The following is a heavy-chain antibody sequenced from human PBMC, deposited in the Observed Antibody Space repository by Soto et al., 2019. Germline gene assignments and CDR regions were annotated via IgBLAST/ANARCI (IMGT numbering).Heavy chain of an antibody. Sequence: PGGSLRLSCTASGFTFGDYAMSWFRQAPGKGLEWVGFIRSKAYSGTSEYATSVKGRFTMSRDDSKNIAYLQMNSLKTEDTAVYYCSRDRSGITMIRGVADSWGQGTLVTVSS. V-gene: IGHV3-49*03. CDR1: GFTFGDYA. CDR2: IRSKAYSGTS. CDR3: SRDRSGITMIRGVADS. J-gene: IGHJ4*02. D-gene: IGHD3-10*01.